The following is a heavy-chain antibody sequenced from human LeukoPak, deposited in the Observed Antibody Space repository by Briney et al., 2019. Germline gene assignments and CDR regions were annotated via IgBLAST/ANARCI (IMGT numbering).Heavy chain of an antibody. CDR3: ARVIQGWNYVLSYYYMDV. V-gene: IGHV4-39*07. Sequence: SETLSLTCTVSGGSISSSSYYWGWIRQPPGKGLEWIGSIYYSGSTYYNPSLKSRVSISVDTSKNQFSLKLSSVTAADTAVYYCARVIQGWNYVLSYYYMDVWGKGTTVTVSS. D-gene: IGHD1-7*01. CDR2: IYYSGST. CDR1: GGSISSSSYY. J-gene: IGHJ6*03.